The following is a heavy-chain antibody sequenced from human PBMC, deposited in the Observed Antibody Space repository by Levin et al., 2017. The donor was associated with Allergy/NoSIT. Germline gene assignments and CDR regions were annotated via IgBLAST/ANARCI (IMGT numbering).Heavy chain of an antibody. J-gene: IGHJ5*02. CDR3: ARCLLDYDFWSGYYSRSGSAYNWFDP. Sequence: GESLKISCKGSGYSFTSYWIGWVRQMPGKGLEWMGIIYPGDSDTRYSPSFQGQVTISADKSISTAYLQWSSLKASDTAMYYCARCLLDYDFWSGYYSRSGSAYNWFDPWGQGTLVTVSS. D-gene: IGHD3-3*01. CDR1: GYSFTSYW. CDR2: IYPGDSDT. V-gene: IGHV5-51*01.